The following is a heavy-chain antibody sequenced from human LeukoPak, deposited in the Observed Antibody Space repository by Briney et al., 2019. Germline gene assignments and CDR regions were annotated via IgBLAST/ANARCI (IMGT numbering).Heavy chain of an antibody. CDR2: ISAYNGNT. J-gene: IGHJ1*01. V-gene: IGHV1-18*01. D-gene: IGHD3-22*01. CDR3: ARDSNPQYYYDSSGPKYFQH. CDR1: GYTFTSYG. Sequence: ASVKVSCKASGYTFTSYGISWARQAPGQGLEWMGWISAYNGNTNYAQKLQGRVTMTTDTSTSTAYMELRSLRSDDTAVYYCARDSNPQYYYDSSGPKYFQHWGQGTLVTVSS.